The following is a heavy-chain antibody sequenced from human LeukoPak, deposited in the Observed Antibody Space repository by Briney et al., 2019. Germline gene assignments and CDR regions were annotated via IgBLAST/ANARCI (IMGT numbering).Heavy chain of an antibody. D-gene: IGHD3-9*01. CDR3: ATLRVFRYFPFDS. CDR2: LSVSGGTT. Sequence: GGSLRLSCAASGFNFNSYAMSWVRQAPGKGLEWVSGLSVSGGTTFYAGSVQGRFTISRDNSKNTLFLQMDSLRTEDTAVYYCATLRVFRYFPFDSWGQGTLVTVSS. CDR1: GFNFNSYA. V-gene: IGHV3-23*01. J-gene: IGHJ5*01.